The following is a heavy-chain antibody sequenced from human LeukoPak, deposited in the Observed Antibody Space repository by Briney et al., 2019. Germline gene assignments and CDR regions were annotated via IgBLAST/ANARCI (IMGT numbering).Heavy chain of an antibody. CDR3: TRHFIAVAGTDY. CDR2: IRSKANSYAT. V-gene: IGHV3-73*01. Sequence: TGGSLRLSCAASGFTFSGSAMHWVRQASGKGLEWVGRIRSKANSYATAYAASVKGRFTISRDDSKNTAYLQMNSLKTEDTAVYYCTRHFIAVAGTDYWGQGTLVTVSS. J-gene: IGHJ4*02. CDR1: GFTFSGSA. D-gene: IGHD6-19*01.